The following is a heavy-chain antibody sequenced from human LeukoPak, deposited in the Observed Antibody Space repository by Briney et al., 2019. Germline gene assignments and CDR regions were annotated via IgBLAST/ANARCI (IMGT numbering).Heavy chain of an antibody. CDR3: ARGQGGWYHYFDY. CDR2: INPNSGGT. J-gene: IGHJ4*02. V-gene: IGHV1-2*02. CDR1: GYTFTGYY. Sequence: VASVKVSCKASGYTFTGYYMHWVRQAPGQGLEWMGWINPNSGGTNYAQKFQGRVTMTRDTSISTAYMELSRLRSDDTAVYYCARGQGGWYHYFDYWGQGTLVTVSS. D-gene: IGHD6-19*01.